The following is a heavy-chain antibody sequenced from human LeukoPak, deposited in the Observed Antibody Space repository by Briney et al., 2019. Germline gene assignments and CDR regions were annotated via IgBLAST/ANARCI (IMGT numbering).Heavy chain of an antibody. CDR3: ARHPLNYYGSGSYLDY. V-gene: IGHV4-38-2*01. CDR2: IYHSGST. CDR1: GYSISSGYY. Sequence: PSETLSLTCAVSGYSISSGYYWGWIRQPPGKGLERIGRIYHSGSTYYNPSLKSRVTISVDTSKNQFSLKLSSVTAADTAVYYCARHPLNYYGSGSYLDYWGQGTLVTVSS. J-gene: IGHJ4*02. D-gene: IGHD3-10*01.